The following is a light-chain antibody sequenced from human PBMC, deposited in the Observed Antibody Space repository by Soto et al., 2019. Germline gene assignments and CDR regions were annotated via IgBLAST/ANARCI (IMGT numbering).Light chain of an antibody. CDR2: RES. Sequence: DIQMTQSPSTLSASVGDRVTITCRASQTVTNWLAWYRQKPGKAPELLIYRESTVESGVPSRFSSSGSGTHFTLTIDRLQPDDFATYYCLQIYFFPYTFGQGTELEIK. V-gene: IGKV1-5*03. CDR1: QTVTNW. J-gene: IGKJ2*01. CDR3: LQIYFFPYT.